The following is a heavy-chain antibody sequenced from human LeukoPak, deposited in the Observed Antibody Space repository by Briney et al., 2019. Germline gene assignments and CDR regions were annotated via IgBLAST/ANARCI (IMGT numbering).Heavy chain of an antibody. CDR1: GDSISNYW. CDR3: ARAAIIRDAFDI. D-gene: IGHD3-10*01. V-gene: IGHV4-59*01. J-gene: IGHJ3*02. CDR2: IYYSGTP. Sequence: SETLSLTCTVSGDSISNYWWAWIRQPPGKGLEWIGYIYYSGTPTSYNPSLKSRVTISIDTSRNQFSLKLSSVTAADTAVYYCARAAIIRDAFDIWGQGTMVTVSS.